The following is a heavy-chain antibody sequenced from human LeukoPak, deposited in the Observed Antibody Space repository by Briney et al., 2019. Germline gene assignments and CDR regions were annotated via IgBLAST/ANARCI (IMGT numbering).Heavy chain of an antibody. V-gene: IGHV6-1*01. D-gene: IGHD5-24*01. CDR2: TYYRSKWYN. CDR1: GDSVSRTNIA. CDR3: ARGIGWPYFDY. J-gene: IGHJ4*02. Sequence: SQTLSLTCALSGDSVSRTNIAWNWIRQSPSRGLEWLGRTYYRSKWYNDYAVSVQSRIIINPDTSKNQFSLQLNSVTPEDTAVYYCARGIGWPYFDYWGQGTLVTVSS.